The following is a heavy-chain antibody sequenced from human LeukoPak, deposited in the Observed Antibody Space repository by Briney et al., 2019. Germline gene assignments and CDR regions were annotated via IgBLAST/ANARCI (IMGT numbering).Heavy chain of an antibody. Sequence: PGGSLRLSCAASGFTFSSYAMHWVRQAPGKGLEYVSAISSNGGSTYYANSVKGRFTISRDNSKNTLYLQMGSLRAEDMAVYYCARDPHCSSTSCYVWPLDYWGQGTLVTVSS. V-gene: IGHV3-64*01. D-gene: IGHD2-2*01. CDR1: GFTFSSYA. CDR3: ARDPHCSSTSCYVWPLDY. J-gene: IGHJ4*02. CDR2: ISSNGGST.